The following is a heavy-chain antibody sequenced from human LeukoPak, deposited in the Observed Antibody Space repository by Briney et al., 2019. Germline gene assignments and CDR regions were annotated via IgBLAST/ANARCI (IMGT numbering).Heavy chain of an antibody. D-gene: IGHD3-22*01. CDR2: ICSGGST. J-gene: IGHJ3*02. V-gene: IGHV3-66*01. CDR1: GFTVSSNY. CDR3: AREPQGDSSGYDAFDI. Sequence: GGSLRLSCAASGFTVSSNYMTWVRQAPGKGLEWVSVICSGGSTYYADSVKGRFTLSRDNSKNTLFLQMNSLRAEDTAVYYCAREPQGDSSGYDAFDIWGQGTMVTVSS.